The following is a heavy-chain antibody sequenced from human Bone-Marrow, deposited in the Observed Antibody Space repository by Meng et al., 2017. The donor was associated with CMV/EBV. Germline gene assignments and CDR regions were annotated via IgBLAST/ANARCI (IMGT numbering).Heavy chain of an antibody. D-gene: IGHD3-16*02. Sequence: GGSLKIPCAASGFNFDEYALNWVRQAPGKGLEWMGFIRSRDYGGTPEYAASVKGRFTISRDDSKSIAYLQINSLKTEDTAMFYCTRSYTTSRDYYFDYWGQGTLVTVSS. V-gene: IGHV3-49*04. CDR2: IRSRDYGGTP. CDR1: GFNFDEYA. CDR3: TRSYTTSRDYYFDY. J-gene: IGHJ4*02.